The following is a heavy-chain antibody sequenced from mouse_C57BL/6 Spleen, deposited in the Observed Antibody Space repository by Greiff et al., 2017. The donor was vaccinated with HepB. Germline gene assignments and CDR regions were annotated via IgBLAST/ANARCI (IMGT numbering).Heavy chain of an antibody. D-gene: IGHD3-2*02. V-gene: IGHV3-6*01. CDR3: ARGPLGSSGYGFAY. Sequence: EVKLQESGPGLVKPSQSLSLTCSVTGYSITSGYYWNWIRQFPGNKLEWMGYISYDGSNNYNPSLKNRISITRDTSKNQFFLKLNSVTTEDTATYYCARGPLGSSGYGFAYWGQGTLVTVSA. CDR2: ISYDGSN. J-gene: IGHJ3*01. CDR1: GYSITSGYY.